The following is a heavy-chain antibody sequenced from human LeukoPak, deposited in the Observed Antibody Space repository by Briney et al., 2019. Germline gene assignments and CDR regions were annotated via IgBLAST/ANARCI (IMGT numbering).Heavy chain of an antibody. J-gene: IGHJ4*02. V-gene: IGHV4-39*06. CDR3: ARDGSDNWGLFDN. CDR2: HYHTGRI. Sequence: SETLSLTCSVSGGSISGTSYCWGWIRQPPGKGPEWIGSHYHTGRIYHNPSLNSRVTISVDTSKDQFPLKLSSVTDADTAVYYCARDGSDNWGLFDNWGRGTLVTVSS. D-gene: IGHD1-1*01. CDR1: GGSISGTSYC.